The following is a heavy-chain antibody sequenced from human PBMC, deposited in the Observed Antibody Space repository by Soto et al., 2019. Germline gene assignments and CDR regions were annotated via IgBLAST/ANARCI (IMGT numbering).Heavy chain of an antibody. D-gene: IGHD3-10*01. V-gene: IGHV3-11*01. CDR2: ISSSGFTI. J-gene: IGHJ6*02. CDR3: ARATLRGNEGYYYGLDV. CDR1: GFTFSDYY. Sequence: QVQLVESGGGLVKHGGSLRLSCAASGFTFSDYYMSWIRHAPGKGLEWVSYISSSGFTIYYADSVKGRFTISRGNAMTSLYLQMNSLRAEDTALYYCARATLRGNEGYYYGLDVWGQGTTVTVSS.